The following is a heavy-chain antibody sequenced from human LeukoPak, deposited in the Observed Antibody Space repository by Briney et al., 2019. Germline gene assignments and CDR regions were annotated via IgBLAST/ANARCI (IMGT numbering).Heavy chain of an antibody. CDR2: IYHSGST. Sequence: SETLSLTCTVSGYSISSGYYWGWIRQPPGKGLEWIGSIYHSGSTYYNPSLKSRVTISVDTSKNQFSLKLSSVTAADTAVYYCARFTYYYDSSGFDYWGQGTLVTVSS. J-gene: IGHJ4*02. CDR3: ARFTYYYDSSGFDY. CDR1: GYSISSGYY. D-gene: IGHD3-22*01. V-gene: IGHV4-38-2*02.